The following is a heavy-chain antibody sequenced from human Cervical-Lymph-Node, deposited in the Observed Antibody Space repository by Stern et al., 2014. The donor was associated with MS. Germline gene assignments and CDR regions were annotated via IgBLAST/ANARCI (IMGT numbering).Heavy chain of an antibody. CDR1: GFTFRSYG. Sequence: VQLVESGGGVVQPGRSLRLSCAASGFTFRSYGMHWVRQAPGKGLAWVAVISYDGSNKYYADSVKGRFTISRDNSKNTLYLQMNSLRAEDTAVYYCAKESGYQLLLRFAYWGQGTLVTVSS. CDR2: ISYDGSNK. D-gene: IGHD2-2*01. CDR3: AKESGYQLLLRFAY. V-gene: IGHV3-30*18. J-gene: IGHJ4*02.